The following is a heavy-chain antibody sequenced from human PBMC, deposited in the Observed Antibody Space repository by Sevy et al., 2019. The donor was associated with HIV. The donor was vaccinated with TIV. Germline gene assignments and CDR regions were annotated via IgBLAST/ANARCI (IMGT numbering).Heavy chain of an antibody. Sequence: GSLRLSCAASGFTFSSYAMHWVRQAPGKGLEWVAVISYDGTNKYYADSVKGRFTISRDNSKKILYVQMNSLRGEDTAVYYCARDQHDYAGNVRTGWFDPWGQGTLVTVSS. V-gene: IGHV3-30-3*01. CDR2: ISYDGTNK. CDR1: GFTFSSYA. D-gene: IGHD4-17*01. CDR3: ARDQHDYAGNVRTGWFDP. J-gene: IGHJ5*02.